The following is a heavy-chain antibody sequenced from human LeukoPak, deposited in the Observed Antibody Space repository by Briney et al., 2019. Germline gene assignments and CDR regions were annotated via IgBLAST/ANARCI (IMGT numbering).Heavy chain of an antibody. Sequence: PSETLSLTCTVSGGSISSGSYYWSWIRQPAGKGLEWIGRIYTSGSTNYNPSLKSRVTISVDTSKNQFSLKLSSVTAADTAVYYCARGVNDFWSGSDRQIDPWGQGTLVTVSS. J-gene: IGHJ5*02. V-gene: IGHV4-61*02. D-gene: IGHD3-3*01. CDR2: IYTSGST. CDR3: ARGVNDFWSGSDRQIDP. CDR1: GGSISSGSYY.